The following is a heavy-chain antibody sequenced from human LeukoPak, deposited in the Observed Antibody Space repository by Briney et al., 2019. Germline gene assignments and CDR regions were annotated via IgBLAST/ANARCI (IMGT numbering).Heavy chain of an antibody. V-gene: IGHV4-59*01. J-gene: IGHJ5*02. CDR2: IYYTGTT. CDR1: GGSISSYY. Sequence: PSETLSLTCTVSGGSISSYYWSWTRQPPGKGLEWIGYIYYTGTTNYNPSLNSRVNISVDTSKNQLSLKLSSVTAADTAVYYCARGDRDGYISFWFDPWGQGTLVTVSS. D-gene: IGHD5-24*01. CDR3: ARGDRDGYISFWFDP.